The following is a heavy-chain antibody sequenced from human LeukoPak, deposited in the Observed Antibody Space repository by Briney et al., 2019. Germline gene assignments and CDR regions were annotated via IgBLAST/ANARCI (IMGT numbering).Heavy chain of an antibody. CDR2: ISYDGSNK. D-gene: IGHD6-13*01. CDR1: GFTFSSYA. V-gene: IGHV3-30-3*01. CDR3: VRAPGGAAAAPLRFDY. Sequence: GSLRLSCAASGFTFSSYAMHWVRQAPGKGLEWVAVISYDGSNKYYADSVKGRFTISRDNSKNTLYLQMNSLRAEDTAVYYCVRAPGGAAAAPLRFDYWGQGTLVTVSS. J-gene: IGHJ4*02.